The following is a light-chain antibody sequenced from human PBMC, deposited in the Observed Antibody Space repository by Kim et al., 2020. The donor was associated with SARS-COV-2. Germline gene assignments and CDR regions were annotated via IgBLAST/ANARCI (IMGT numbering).Light chain of an antibody. J-gene: IGKJ2*03. CDR2: DAS. Sequence: DIQMTQSPSSLSASVGDRVTITCQASQDISNYLNWYQQKPGKAPKLLIYDASNLETGVPSRFSGIGSGTDFTFTISSLQPEDIATYYCQQYDNLTYSFGQGTKLEI. CDR3: QQYDNLTYS. V-gene: IGKV1-33*01. CDR1: QDISNY.